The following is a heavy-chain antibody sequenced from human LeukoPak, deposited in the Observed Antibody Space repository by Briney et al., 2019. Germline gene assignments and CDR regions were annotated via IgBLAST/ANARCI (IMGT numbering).Heavy chain of an antibody. CDR1: GYTFTNYD. V-gene: IGHV1-8*01. Sequence: ASVTVSCKTSGYTFTNYDINWVRQAAGQGLEWMGWVSPDSGDTGFAQKFQGRLTITTNTSARIAYMEMSGLTSEDTAVYYCTRDWTYWGPGTLVAVSS. J-gene: IGHJ4*02. CDR2: VSPDSGDT. CDR3: TRDWTY. D-gene: IGHD1-1*01.